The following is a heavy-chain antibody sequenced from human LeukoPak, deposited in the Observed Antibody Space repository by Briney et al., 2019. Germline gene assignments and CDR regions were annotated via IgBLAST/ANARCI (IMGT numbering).Heavy chain of an antibody. Sequence: SETLSLTCTVPGGSISSSSYYWGWIRQPPGKGLEWLGSIYYSGSTYYNPSLKSRVTISVDTSKNQFSLKLSSVTAADTAVYYCACCGDWNYVFFDYWGQGTLVTVSS. D-gene: IGHD1-7*01. V-gene: IGHV4-39*01. J-gene: IGHJ4*02. CDR3: ACCGDWNYVFFDY. CDR2: IYYSGST. CDR1: GGSISSSSYY.